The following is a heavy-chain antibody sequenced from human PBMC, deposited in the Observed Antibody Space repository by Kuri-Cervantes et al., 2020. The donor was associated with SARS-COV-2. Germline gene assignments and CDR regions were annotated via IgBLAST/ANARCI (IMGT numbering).Heavy chain of an antibody. Sequence: GGSLRLSCAASGFTFSSYSMNWVRQAPGKGLEWVSSISSSSSYIYYADSVKGRFTISRDNAKNSLYLQMNSLRAEDTAVYYCARAGQVDSYLTRFDYWGQGTLVTVSS. CDR1: GFTFSSYS. CDR3: ARAGQVDSYLTRFDY. V-gene: IGHV3-21*01. CDR2: ISSSSSYI. J-gene: IGHJ4*02. D-gene: IGHD5-18*01.